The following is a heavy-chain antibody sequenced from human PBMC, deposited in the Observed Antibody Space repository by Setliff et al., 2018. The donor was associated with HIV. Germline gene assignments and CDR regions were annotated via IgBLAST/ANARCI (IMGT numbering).Heavy chain of an antibody. CDR3: GRAPDY. CDR2: MYYSGTT. Sequence: SETLSLTCTVSGAFINISDNYWGWIRQPPGKGLEWIGSMYYSGTTYYNPSLKSRVTIPVDTSKTQFSLKLNSVTAADTAVYYCGRAPDYWGQGTLVTVSS. V-gene: IGHV4-39*01. CDR1: GAFINISDNY. J-gene: IGHJ4*02.